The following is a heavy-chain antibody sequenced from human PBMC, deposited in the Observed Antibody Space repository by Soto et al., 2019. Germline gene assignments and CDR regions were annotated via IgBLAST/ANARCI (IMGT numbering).Heavy chain of an antibody. V-gene: IGHV4-59*08. CDR1: GGSISSYY. CDR2: IYYSGST. D-gene: IGHD6-13*01. Sequence: SETLSLTCTVSGGSISSYYWSWIRQPPGKGLEWIGYIYYSGSTNYNPSLKSRVTISVDTSKNQFSLKLSSVTAADTAVYYCARVDPIAMLDYWGQGTLVTVS. J-gene: IGHJ4*02. CDR3: ARVDPIAMLDY.